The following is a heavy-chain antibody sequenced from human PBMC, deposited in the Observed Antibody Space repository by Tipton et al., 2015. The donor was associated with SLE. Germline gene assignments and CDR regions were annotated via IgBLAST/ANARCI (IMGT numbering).Heavy chain of an antibody. J-gene: IGHJ6*02. CDR2: IKQDGSEK. V-gene: IGHV3-7*01. CDR3: ARNLGSYYGMDV. D-gene: IGHD3-16*01. Sequence: SLRLSCAASGITFSRYWMSWVRQAPGKGLEWVANIKQDGSEKYYVDSVKGRFTISRDNSKNTLYLQMNSLRAEDTAVYYCARNLGSYYGMDVWGQGTTVTVSS. CDR1: GITFSRYW.